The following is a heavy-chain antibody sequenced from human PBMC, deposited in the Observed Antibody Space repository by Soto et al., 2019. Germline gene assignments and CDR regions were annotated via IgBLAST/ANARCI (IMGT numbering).Heavy chain of an antibody. D-gene: IGHD3-9*01. CDR3: AAEDCDWPLLFQDAFDI. CDR2: IVVGSGNT. Sequence: PVKLSCKASGVTSTSSPGQWLRQDRGQRLEWIGWIVVGSGNTNYAQKFQERVTITRDMSTSTAYMELSSLRSEDTAVYYCAAEDCDWPLLFQDAFDIWGQGTMVTVSS. J-gene: IGHJ3*02. V-gene: IGHV1-58*01. CDR1: GVTSTSSP.